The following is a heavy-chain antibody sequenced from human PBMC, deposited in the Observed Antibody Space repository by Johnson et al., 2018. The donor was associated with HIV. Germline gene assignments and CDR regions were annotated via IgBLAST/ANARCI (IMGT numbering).Heavy chain of an antibody. J-gene: IGHJ3*02. V-gene: IGHV3-30*02. CDR1: GFTFSTYA. Sequence: QVQLVESGGGVVQTGGSLRLSCAASGFTFSTYAMHWVRQAPGKGLEWVAFIRSNGNNTEYADSVKCRFTISRDNSKNTVYLQMNSLRNEDTAVYYCAKDRRASDPRGAFDIWGQGTMVTVSS. CDR2: IRSNGNNT. CDR3: AKDRRASDPRGAFDI.